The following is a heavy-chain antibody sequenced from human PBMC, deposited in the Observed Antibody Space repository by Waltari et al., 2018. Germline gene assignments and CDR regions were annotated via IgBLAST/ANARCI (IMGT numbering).Heavy chain of an antibody. J-gene: IGHJ4*02. V-gene: IGHV4-59*12. CDR1: GGSFSSYW. CDR2: INGNSGST. CDR3: ARLHWVSSLDV. Sequence: QVQLQESGPGLVKPSETLSLTCDVSGGSFSSYWLSWIRQPPGKGLEWIGEINGNSGSTNYNPSLKSRVTISKDASKNQFSLKLSSVTAADTAVYYCARLHWVSSLDVWGRGVLVTVSS. D-gene: IGHD7-27*01.